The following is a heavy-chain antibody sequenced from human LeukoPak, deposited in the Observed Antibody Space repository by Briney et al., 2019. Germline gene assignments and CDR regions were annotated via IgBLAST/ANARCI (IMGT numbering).Heavy chain of an antibody. CDR1: GFTVSSNY. V-gene: IGHV3-66*01. CDR2: IYSGGST. D-gene: IGHD2-15*01. CDR3: ARAFLGLGGDYGMDV. Sequence: GGSLRLSCAASGFTVSSNYMSWVRQAPGKGLEWVSVIYSGGSTYYADSVKGRFTISRDNSKNTLYLQMNSLRAEDTAVYYCARAFLGLGGDYGMDVWGQGTTVTASS. J-gene: IGHJ6*02.